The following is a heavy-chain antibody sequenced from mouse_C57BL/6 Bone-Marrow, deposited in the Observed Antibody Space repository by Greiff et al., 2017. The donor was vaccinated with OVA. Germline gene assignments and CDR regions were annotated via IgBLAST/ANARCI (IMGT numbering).Heavy chain of an antibody. V-gene: IGHV1-7*01. CDR3: ARGGGNDVGFAY. CDR2: LNPSSGYT. CDR1: GYTFTSYW. D-gene: IGHD2-2*01. J-gene: IGHJ3*01. Sequence: QVQLKESGAELAKPGASVKLSFKASGYTFTSYWMHWVKQRPGQGLEWIGYLNPSSGYTQYNQKFKDKATLTADKSSSTAYMQLSSLTYEDSAGYDCARGGGNDVGFAYWGQGTLVTVSA.